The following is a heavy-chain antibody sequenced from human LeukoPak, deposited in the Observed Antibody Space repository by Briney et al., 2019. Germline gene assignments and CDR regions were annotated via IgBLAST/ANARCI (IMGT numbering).Heavy chain of an antibody. D-gene: IGHD3-10*01. CDR1: GGSISTYY. Sequence: PSETLSLTCTVFGGSISTYYWTWIRQPPGKGLEWIGYNHYTGSTNHNPSLKSRVTMSVDTSKNQFSLKLRSVTAADTAVYYCARGRSGGDWFDSWGQGTLVTVSS. J-gene: IGHJ5*01. CDR3: ARGRSGGDWFDS. V-gene: IGHV4-59*01. CDR2: NHYTGST.